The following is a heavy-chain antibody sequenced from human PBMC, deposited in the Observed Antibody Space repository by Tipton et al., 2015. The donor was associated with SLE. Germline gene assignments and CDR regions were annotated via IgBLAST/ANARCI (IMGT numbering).Heavy chain of an antibody. CDR3: ARDRRGWYFDL. Sequence: LRLSCTVSGGSVSNYYWTWIRQPPGKGLEWIGNLYYSGNTNYKPSLKSRVTISADTSNNQFSLRLTSVTAADTAIYYCARDRRGWYFDLWGRGTLVTVSS. CDR1: GGSVSNYY. CDR2: LYYSGNT. J-gene: IGHJ2*01. V-gene: IGHV4-59*02. D-gene: IGHD3-10*01.